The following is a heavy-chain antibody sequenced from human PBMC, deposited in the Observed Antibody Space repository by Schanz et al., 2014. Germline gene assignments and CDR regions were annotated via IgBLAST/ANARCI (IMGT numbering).Heavy chain of an antibody. V-gene: IGHV3-21*04. D-gene: IGHD2-2*01. CDR3: ARRASCSRIGCPFDS. Sequence: EVQLVESGGGLVKPGGSLRLSCAASGFTFSSYSMNWVRQAPGKGLEWVSSISSSSSYIYYADSVKGRFTISRDNSKNTLYLQMNSLRAEDTAMYYCARRASCSRIGCPFDSWGQGTLVTVSS. CDR1: GFTFSSYS. CDR2: ISSSSSYI. J-gene: IGHJ4*02.